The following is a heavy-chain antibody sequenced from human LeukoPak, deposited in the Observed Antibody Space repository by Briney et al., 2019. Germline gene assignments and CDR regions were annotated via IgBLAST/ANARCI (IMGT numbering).Heavy chain of an antibody. D-gene: IGHD5-12*01. V-gene: IGHV3-23*01. J-gene: IGHJ3*02. CDR3: AKAIMTIVATIVNAFDI. Sequence: GGSLRLSCAASGFTFSSYALSWVRQAPGKGLEWVSTINGNGGTTYYADSVKGRFTISRDNSRHTLYLQMNSLRAEDTAVYYCAKAIMTIVATIVNAFDIWGQGTMVTVSS. CDR2: INGNGGTT. CDR1: GFTFSSYA.